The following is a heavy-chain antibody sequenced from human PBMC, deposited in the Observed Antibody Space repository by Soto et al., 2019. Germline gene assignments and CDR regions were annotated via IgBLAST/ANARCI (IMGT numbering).Heavy chain of an antibody. CDR1: GFTFSSYD. Sequence: EVQLVESGGGLVQPGGSLRLSCAASGFTFSSYDMHWVRQATGKGLEWVSVIGTAGDTYYPGSVKGQFTISRENAKNSLYLQMNSLRAEDTAVYYCARDIRYCSGNSCYSGGMDVWGQGTTVTVSS. CDR2: IGTAGDT. J-gene: IGHJ6*02. CDR3: ARDIRYCSGNSCYSGGMDV. V-gene: IGHV3-13*01. D-gene: IGHD2-15*01.